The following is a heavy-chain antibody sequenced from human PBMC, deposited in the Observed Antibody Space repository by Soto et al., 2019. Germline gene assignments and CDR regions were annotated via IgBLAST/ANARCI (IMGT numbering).Heavy chain of an antibody. D-gene: IGHD2-8*01. CDR1: GYTLTELS. Sequence: ASVKVSCKVSGYTLTELSMHWVRQAPGKGLERMGGFDPEDGETIYAQKFQGRVTMTEDTSTDTAYMELSSLRSEDTAVYYCATVGGGYCTNGVCPKTRHYYYYYGMDVWGQGTTVTVSS. CDR3: ATVGGGYCTNGVCPKTRHYYYYYGMDV. CDR2: FDPEDGET. J-gene: IGHJ6*02. V-gene: IGHV1-24*01.